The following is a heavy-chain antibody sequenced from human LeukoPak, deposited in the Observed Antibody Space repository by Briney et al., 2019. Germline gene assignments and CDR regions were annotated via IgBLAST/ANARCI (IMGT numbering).Heavy chain of an antibody. CDR3: AMPDYGSGSFPYMDV. Sequence: SETLSLTCAVYGGSFSGYYWSWIRQPPGKGLEWIGEINHSGSTNYNPSLKSRVTISVDTSKNQFSLKLSSVTAADTAVYYCAMPDYGSGSFPYMDVWGKGTRSPSP. J-gene: IGHJ6*03. CDR2: INHSGST. D-gene: IGHD3-10*01. CDR1: GGSFSGYY. V-gene: IGHV4-34*01.